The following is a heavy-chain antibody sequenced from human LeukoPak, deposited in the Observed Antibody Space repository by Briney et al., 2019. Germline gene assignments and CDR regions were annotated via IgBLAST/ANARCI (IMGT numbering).Heavy chain of an antibody. J-gene: IGHJ6*02. D-gene: IGHD1-7*01. V-gene: IGHV3-30*04. CDR1: GFTFSSYA. CDR3: AKGWNSGYYYTMDV. Sequence: GGSLRLSCAASGFTFSSYAMHWVRQAPGKGLEWVAVISYDGSNKYYADSVKGRFTISRDNSKNTLHLQMNSLRAEDTAVYYCAKGWNSGYYYTMDVWGQGTTVTVSS. CDR2: ISYDGSNK.